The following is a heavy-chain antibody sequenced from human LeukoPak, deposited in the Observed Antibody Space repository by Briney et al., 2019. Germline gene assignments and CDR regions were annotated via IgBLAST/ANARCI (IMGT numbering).Heavy chain of an antibody. D-gene: IGHD6-13*01. CDR2: ISSSGSTI. Sequence: GGSLRLSCAASGFTFSSYEMNWVRQAPGKGLEWVSYISSSGSTIYYADSVKGRFTISRDNAKNSLYLQMNSLRAEDTAVYYCARASLWAAAGIDYWGQGTLVTVSS. V-gene: IGHV3-48*03. CDR1: GFTFSSYE. J-gene: IGHJ4*02. CDR3: ARASLWAAAGIDY.